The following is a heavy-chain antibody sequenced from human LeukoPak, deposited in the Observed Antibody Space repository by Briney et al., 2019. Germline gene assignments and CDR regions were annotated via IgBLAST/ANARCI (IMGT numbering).Heavy chain of an antibody. D-gene: IGHD3-10*01. CDR3: ASTPYYGSGYDY. Sequence: SETLSLTCAVYGGSFSGYYWSWIRQPPGKGLEWIGEINHSGSTNYNPSLKSRVTISVDTSKNQFSLKLSSVTAADTAVYYCASTPYYGSGYDYWGQGTLVTVSS. V-gene: IGHV4-34*01. CDR2: INHSGST. CDR1: GGSFSGYY. J-gene: IGHJ4*02.